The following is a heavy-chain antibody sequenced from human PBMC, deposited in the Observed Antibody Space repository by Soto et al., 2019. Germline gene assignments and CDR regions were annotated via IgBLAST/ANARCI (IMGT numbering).Heavy chain of an antibody. Sequence: LRLSCAASGFTFNSYAMSWVRQAPGKGLEWASTIIGSGGSTYYADSVKGRFSVSRDNSKNTLYLQMNSPRAEDTAVYYCAKDRNYYDSSGYDYWGQGTLVTVSS. V-gene: IGHV3-23*01. J-gene: IGHJ4*02. CDR2: IIGSGGST. CDR3: AKDRNYYDSSGYDY. CDR1: GFTFNSYA. D-gene: IGHD3-22*01.